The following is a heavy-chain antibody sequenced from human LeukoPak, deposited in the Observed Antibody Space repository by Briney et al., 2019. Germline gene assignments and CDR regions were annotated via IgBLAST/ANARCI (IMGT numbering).Heavy chain of an antibody. CDR1: VGSFSGYY. Sequence: SETLSLTCAVYVGSFSGYYWCWIRQPPGKGLEWIGAINHSGSTNYNPSLKSRVTISVDTSKNQFSLKLSSVTAADTAVYYCARGPSISGYSYGYFYYYYYMDVWGKGTTVTISS. D-gene: IGHD5-18*01. V-gene: IGHV4-34*01. CDR3: ARGPSISGYSYGYFYYYYYMDV. J-gene: IGHJ6*03. CDR2: INHSGST.